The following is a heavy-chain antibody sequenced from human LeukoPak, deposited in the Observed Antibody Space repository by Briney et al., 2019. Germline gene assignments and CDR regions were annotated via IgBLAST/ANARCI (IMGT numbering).Heavy chain of an antibody. CDR2: IYDSGTT. D-gene: IGHD6-19*01. CDR1: GFTVSSNY. Sequence: PGGSLRLSCATSGFTVSSNYMSWVRQAPGKGLEWVSVIYDSGTTYYADSVKGRFLIFRDTSKNTVDLQMNSLRVEDTAMYYCAGRRSSGWYAYWGQGTLVTVSS. CDR3: AGRRSSGWYAY. V-gene: IGHV3-53*01. J-gene: IGHJ4*02.